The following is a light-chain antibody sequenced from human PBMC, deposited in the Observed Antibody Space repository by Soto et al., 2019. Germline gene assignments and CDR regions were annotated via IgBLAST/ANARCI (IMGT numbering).Light chain of an antibody. J-gene: IGKJ4*02. CDR1: QSISSY. CDR3: QQSYSTPRT. Sequence: IEMTEYPFALSASVADRVTMTCRASQSISSYLNWYQQKPGKAPKLLIYAASSLQSGVPSRFSGSGSGTDFTLTISSLQPEDFAIYYCQQSYSTPRTCGGGTKVDNK. V-gene: IGKV1-39*01. CDR2: AAS.